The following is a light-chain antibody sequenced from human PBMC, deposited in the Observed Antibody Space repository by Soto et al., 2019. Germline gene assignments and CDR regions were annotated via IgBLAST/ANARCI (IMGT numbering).Light chain of an antibody. Sequence: EIKLTQSPSTLSAAVGDSLTIICRASQNIRNLLAWYQQTPGKAPKPLIFDASTLKTGVPSRFGGSGSGAEFNFTITGLQPDDFATYFCQQYYTYSTFGPGTRLEIK. J-gene: IGKJ5*01. CDR2: DAS. CDR3: QQYYTYST. V-gene: IGKV1-5*02. CDR1: QNIRNL.